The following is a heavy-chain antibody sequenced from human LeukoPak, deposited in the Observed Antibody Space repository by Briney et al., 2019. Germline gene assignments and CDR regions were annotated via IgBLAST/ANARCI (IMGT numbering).Heavy chain of an antibody. V-gene: IGHV3-11*03. Sequence: PGGSLRLSCAASGFSFSDYYMSWIRQASGKGLEWLSYITSSSSFTNYADSVKGRFTISRDNAKNSLYLQMNSLRAEDTAVYYCAINPGGMDVWGQGTTVTVSS. CDR1: GFSFSDYY. CDR2: ITSSSSFT. J-gene: IGHJ6*02. CDR3: AINPGGMDV.